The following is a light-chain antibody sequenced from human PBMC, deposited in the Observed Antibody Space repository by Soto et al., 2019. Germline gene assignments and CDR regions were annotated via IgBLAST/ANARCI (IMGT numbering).Light chain of an antibody. Sequence: DIQLTQSPSVLSASVGDRVTITCRASQGINSYLAWYQQKPGKVPKLLIFAASTLHGGVPSRFSXSGSGTXXXXXXXXLQPEDFATYYCQQLNSYPRTFGQGTKVEIK. J-gene: IGKJ1*01. CDR3: QQLNSYPRT. CDR1: QGINSY. V-gene: IGKV1-9*01. CDR2: AAS.